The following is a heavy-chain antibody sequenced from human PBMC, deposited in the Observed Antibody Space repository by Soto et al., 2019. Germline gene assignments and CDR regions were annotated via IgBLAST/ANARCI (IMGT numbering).Heavy chain of an antibody. J-gene: IGHJ6*02. CDR3: ARDQTTYYYYGMDV. Sequence: GGSLRLSCAASGFTSSSYWMHWVRQAPGKGLVWVSRINSDGSSTSYADSVKGRFTISRDNSKNTLYLQMNSLRAEDTAVYYSARDQTTYYYYGMDVPGQGTTVTVSS. CDR2: INSDGSST. V-gene: IGHV3-74*01. D-gene: IGHD1-1*01. CDR1: GFTSSSYW.